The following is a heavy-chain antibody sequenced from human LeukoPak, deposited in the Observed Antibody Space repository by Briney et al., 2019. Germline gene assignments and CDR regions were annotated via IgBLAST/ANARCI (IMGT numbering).Heavy chain of an antibody. Sequence: GGSLRLSCAASGFTFSSYSMNWVRQAPGKGLEWVSSISSSSYIYYADSVKGRFTISRDNAKNSLYLQMNSLRAEDTAVYYCARAQVVTAIYYYYGMDVWGQGTTVTVSS. CDR1: GFTFSSYS. D-gene: IGHD2-21*02. V-gene: IGHV3-21*01. CDR3: ARAQVVTAIYYYYGMDV. CDR2: ISSSSYI. J-gene: IGHJ6*02.